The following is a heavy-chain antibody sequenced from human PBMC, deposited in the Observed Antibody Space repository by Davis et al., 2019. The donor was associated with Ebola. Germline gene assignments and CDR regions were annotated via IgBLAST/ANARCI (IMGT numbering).Heavy chain of an antibody. V-gene: IGHV3-48*01. CDR1: GFTFSSYS. Sequence: PGGSLRLSCAASGFTFSSYSMNWVRQAPGKGLEWVSYISSSSSTIYYADSVKGRFTISRDNAKNSLYLQMNSLRAEDTAVYYCAKRPTGFGVRSGGGPDPWGQGTLVTVSS. D-gene: IGHD3-3*01. J-gene: IGHJ5*02. CDR2: ISSSSSTI. CDR3: AKRPTGFGVRSGGGPDP.